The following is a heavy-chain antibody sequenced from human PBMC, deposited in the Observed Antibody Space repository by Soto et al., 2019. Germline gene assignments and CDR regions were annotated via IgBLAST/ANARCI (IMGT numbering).Heavy chain of an antibody. V-gene: IGHV3-21*01. CDR3: ARDFTRSRSPFDY. CDR2: ISSSSSYI. D-gene: IGHD2-15*01. J-gene: IGHJ4*02. Sequence: EVQLVESGGGLVKPGGSLRLSCAASGFTFSSYSMNWVRQAPGKGLEWVSSISSSSSYIYYADSVKGRFTISRDNAKNSLYLQMNSLRAEDTAVYYCARDFTRSRSPFDYWGQGTLVTVSS. CDR1: GFTFSSYS.